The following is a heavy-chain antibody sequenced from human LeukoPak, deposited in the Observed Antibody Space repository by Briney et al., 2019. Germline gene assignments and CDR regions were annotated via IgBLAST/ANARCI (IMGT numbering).Heavy chain of an antibody. Sequence: GGSLRLSCAASGFTFSRYWMHWVRHAPGKGLVWVSLIKNDGSSTTYADSVKGRFTISRDNAKNTLFLQMNSLRVDDTAIYYCASALGGQGGHWGQGTLVTVSS. CDR2: IKNDGSST. J-gene: IGHJ4*02. V-gene: IGHV3-74*03. CDR3: ASALGGQGGH. D-gene: IGHD1-26*01. CDR1: GFTFSRYW.